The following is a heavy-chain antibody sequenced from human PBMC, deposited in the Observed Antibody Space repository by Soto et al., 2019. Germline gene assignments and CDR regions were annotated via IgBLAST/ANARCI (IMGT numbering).Heavy chain of an antibody. V-gene: IGHV3-74*01. D-gene: IGHD2-21*02. CDR3: ARDCCTAPFDS. Sequence: EVQLVESGGGLVQPGGSLRLSCAASGFTFSDYWMHWIRQAPGKGLVWVSHIDSDGSATNYADSVRGRFTISRDNAKNMLYLQMSSLRAEDTGVYYCARDCCTAPFDSWSQGTLVTVSS. J-gene: IGHJ4*02. CDR2: IDSDGSAT. CDR1: GFTFSDYW.